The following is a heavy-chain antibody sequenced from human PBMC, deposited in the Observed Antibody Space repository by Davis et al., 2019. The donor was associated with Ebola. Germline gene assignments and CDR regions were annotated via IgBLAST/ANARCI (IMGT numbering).Heavy chain of an antibody. V-gene: IGHV3-13*01. J-gene: IGHJ3*02. CDR3: ARDSGEGAFDI. Sequence: GESLKISCAASGFTFSSYDMHWVRQATGKGLEWVSAIGTAGDTYYPGSVKGRFTISRENAKNSLYLQMNSLRAGDTAVYYCARDSGEGAFDIWGQGTMVTVSS. D-gene: IGHD3-10*01. CDR2: IGTAGDT. CDR1: GFTFSSYD.